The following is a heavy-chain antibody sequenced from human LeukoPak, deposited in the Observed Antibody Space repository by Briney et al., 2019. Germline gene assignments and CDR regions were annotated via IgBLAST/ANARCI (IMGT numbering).Heavy chain of an antibody. Sequence: SETLSPTCAVFGGSFNGYYWSWIRQPPGKGLEWIGEINHSGSTNYNPSLKSRVTISVDTSKNQFSLKLSSVTAADTTIYYCARGIPNAFDIWGQGTLVTVSS. J-gene: IGHJ3*02. V-gene: IGHV4-34*01. CDR1: GGSFNGYY. CDR3: ARGIPNAFDI. CDR2: INHSGST.